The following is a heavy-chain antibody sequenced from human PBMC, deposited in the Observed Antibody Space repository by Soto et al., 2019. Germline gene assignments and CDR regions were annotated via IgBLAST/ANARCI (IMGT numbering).Heavy chain of an antibody. Sequence: EQLVESGGGLVQPGGSLRLSCAASGFIFNSFEMIWVRQAPGKGLEWLSYISSGDDTISYADSVKGRFTISRDNAKNTLYLQVDSLRVEDTAIYYCARQGTPYNWFDPWGQGTLVTVSS. CDR2: ISSGDDTI. V-gene: IGHV3-48*03. CDR1: GFIFNSFE. J-gene: IGHJ5*02. CDR3: ARQGTPYNWFDP.